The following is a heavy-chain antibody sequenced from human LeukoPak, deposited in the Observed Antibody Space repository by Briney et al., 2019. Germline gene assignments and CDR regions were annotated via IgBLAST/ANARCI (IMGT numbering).Heavy chain of an antibody. J-gene: IGHJ4*02. D-gene: IGHD4-17*01. CDR3: AKEGYGDVH. Sequence: PGGPLRLSCAASGFTFSSYGMHWVRQAPGKGLEWVAVISYDGSNKYYADSVKGRFTISRDNSKNTLYLQMNSLRAEDTAVYYCAKEGYGDVHWGQGTLVTVSS. CDR1: GFTFSSYG. CDR2: ISYDGSNK. V-gene: IGHV3-30*18.